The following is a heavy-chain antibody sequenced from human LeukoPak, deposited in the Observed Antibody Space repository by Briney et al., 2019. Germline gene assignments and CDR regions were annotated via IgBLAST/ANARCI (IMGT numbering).Heavy chain of an antibody. J-gene: IGHJ4*02. D-gene: IGHD2-21*02. V-gene: IGHV1-69*01. CDR2: IIPIFGTA. Sequence: ASVKVSCKASGGTFISYAISWVRQAPGQGLEWMGGIIPIFGTANYAQKFQGRVTITADESTSAAYMELSSLRSEDTAVYYCARDRAPPYCGGDCYPGLFDYWGQGTLVTVSS. CDR1: GGTFISYA. CDR3: ARDRAPPYCGGDCYPGLFDY.